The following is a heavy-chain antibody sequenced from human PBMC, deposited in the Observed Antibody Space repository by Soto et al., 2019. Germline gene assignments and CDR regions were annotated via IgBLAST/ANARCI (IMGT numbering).Heavy chain of an antibody. CDR3: ARARTGDFDY. CDR1: GYTFTSYY. V-gene: IGHV1-46*01. Sequence: QVQLVQSGAEVKKPGALVKVSCKASGYTFTSYYMHWVRQAPGQGLEWMGIINPSAGSTNYAQKFQGRVTMTRDTSTSTVYMELSSLRSEDTALYYCARARTGDFDYWGQGTLVTVSS. CDR2: INPSAGST. J-gene: IGHJ4*02. D-gene: IGHD7-27*01.